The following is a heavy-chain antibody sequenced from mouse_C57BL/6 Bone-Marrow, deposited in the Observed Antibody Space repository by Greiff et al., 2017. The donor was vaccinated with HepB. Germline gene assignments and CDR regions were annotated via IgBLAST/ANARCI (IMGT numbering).Heavy chain of an antibody. J-gene: IGHJ2*01. V-gene: IGHV1-81*01. Sequence: VKLMESGAELARPGASVKLSCKASGYTFTSYGISWVKQRTGQGLEWIGEIYPRSGNTYYNEKFKGKATLTADKSSSTAYMELRSLTSEDSAVYFCARDYGRNFDYWGQGTTLTVSS. CDR2: IYPRSGNT. CDR3: ARDYGRNFDY. CDR1: GYTFTSYG. D-gene: IGHD1-1*01.